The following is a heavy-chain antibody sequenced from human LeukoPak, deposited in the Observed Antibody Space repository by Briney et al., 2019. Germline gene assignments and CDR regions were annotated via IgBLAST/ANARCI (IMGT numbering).Heavy chain of an antibody. Sequence: PGGSLRLSCAASGFTFSSYNMNWVRQAPGKGLEWVSFISSSSGTIYYADSVKGRFTISRDNAKNSLYLQMNSLRAEDTAVYYCARVDYPVTHDAFDIWGQGTMVTVSS. D-gene: IGHD3-16*01. CDR1: GFTFSSYN. V-gene: IGHV3-48*01. J-gene: IGHJ3*02. CDR3: ARVDYPVTHDAFDI. CDR2: ISSSSGTI.